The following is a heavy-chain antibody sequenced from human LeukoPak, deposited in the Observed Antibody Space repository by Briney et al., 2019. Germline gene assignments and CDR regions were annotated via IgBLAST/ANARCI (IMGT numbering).Heavy chain of an antibody. CDR3: ARQGAVGATGFDF. D-gene: IGHD1-26*01. CDR1: GDSISGISYY. CDR2: IYYSGSS. V-gene: IGHV4-39*01. Sequence: SETLSLTCSVSGDSISGISYYWGWIRQPPGKGLEWIGKIYYSGSSYNNPSLESRVVISLDTSRNQFSVKLTSVTATDTAVYYCARQGAVGATGFDFWGQGILVTVSS. J-gene: IGHJ4*02.